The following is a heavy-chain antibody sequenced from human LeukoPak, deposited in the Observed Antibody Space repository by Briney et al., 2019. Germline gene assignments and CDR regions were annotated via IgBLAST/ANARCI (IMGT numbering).Heavy chain of an antibody. CDR3: ARYCSGGSCYSGEIDY. Sequence: GGSLRLSCAASGFTFSDYYMSWIRQAPGKGLEWVSYISSSGSTIYYADSVKGRFTISRDNAKNSLYLQMNSLRAEDTAVYYCARYCSGGSCYSGEIDYWGQGTLVTVSS. J-gene: IGHJ4*02. CDR2: ISSSGSTI. D-gene: IGHD2-15*01. CDR1: GFTFSDYY. V-gene: IGHV3-11*01.